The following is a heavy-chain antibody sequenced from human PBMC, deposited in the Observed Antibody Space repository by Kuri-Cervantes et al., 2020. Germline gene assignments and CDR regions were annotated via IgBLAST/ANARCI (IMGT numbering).Heavy chain of an antibody. J-gene: IGHJ4*02. D-gene: IGHD1-7*01. CDR1: GFTFSSYA. CDR3: AIDWGTITQFFDY. Sequence: LSLTCAASGFTFSSYAFHWVRQTPGKGLEWVALIFFDGSNKEYADSVKGRFTISRDNSKNTLYLQMNSLRAEDTAVYHCAIDWGTITQFFDYWGQGTLVTVSS. CDR2: IFFDGSNK. V-gene: IGHV3-30-3*01.